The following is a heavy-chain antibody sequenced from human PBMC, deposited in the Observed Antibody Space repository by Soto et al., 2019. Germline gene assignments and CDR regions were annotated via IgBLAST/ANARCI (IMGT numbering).Heavy chain of an antibody. Sequence: TLSLTCTVSGDSMATGGHYYNWIRQVPGKGLEGIGYVYYSGATHYTPSLRARATISRDTTKNQFSLRLISVTAADTALYYCARDKDLQPTVWGFWGQGIQVTVSS. J-gene: IGHJ4*02. D-gene: IGHD3-16*01. CDR1: GDSMATGGHY. CDR2: VYYSGAT. CDR3: ARDKDLQPTVWGF. V-gene: IGHV4-31*03.